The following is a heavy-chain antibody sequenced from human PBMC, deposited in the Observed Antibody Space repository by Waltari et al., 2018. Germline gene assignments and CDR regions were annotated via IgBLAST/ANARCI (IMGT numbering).Heavy chain of an antibody. D-gene: IGHD2-21*02. J-gene: IGHJ4*02. V-gene: IGHV1-58*02. CDR3: AGNVGYRAYCGGDCHWGRDY. CDR1: GFTFTSSA. CDR2: IVVGRGNT. Sequence: QMQLVQSGPEVKKPGTSVKVSCKASGFTFTSSAMQWVRQARGQRLEWIGWIVVGRGNTNYAQKFQERVTITRDMSTSTAYMELSSLRSEDTAVYYCAGNVGYRAYCGGDCHWGRDYWGQGTLVTVSS.